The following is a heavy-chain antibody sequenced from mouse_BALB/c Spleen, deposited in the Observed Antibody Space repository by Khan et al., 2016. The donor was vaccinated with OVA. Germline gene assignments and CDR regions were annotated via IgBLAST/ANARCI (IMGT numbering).Heavy chain of an antibody. CDR3: ASHLTGSFAY. D-gene: IGHD4-1*01. CDR1: GFTFSSYG. J-gene: IGHJ3*01. V-gene: IGHV5-6*01. Sequence: EVELVESGRDLVKPGGSLKLSCAASGFTFSSYGMSWVRQTPDKRLEWVATISSGGDYTYYPDSVKGRFTISRDNAKNTLYLQMSSLKSEDTAMYYCASHLTGSFAYWGQGTLGTVSA. CDR2: ISSGGDYT.